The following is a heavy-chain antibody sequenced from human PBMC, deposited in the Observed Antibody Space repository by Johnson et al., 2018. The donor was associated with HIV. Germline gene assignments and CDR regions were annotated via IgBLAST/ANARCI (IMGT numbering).Heavy chain of an antibody. V-gene: IGHV3-33*01. D-gene: IGHD3-22*01. J-gene: IGHJ3*02. Sequence: QVQLVESGGGVVQPGRSLRLSCAASGFTFSSYGMHWARQAPGKGLEWVAVIWYDGSNKYYVDSVKGRFTISRDNAKNSLYLQMNSLRAEDTAVYYCARNRYYYDSSGYYPGAFDIWGQGTMVTVSS. CDR2: IWYDGSNK. CDR3: ARNRYYYDSSGYYPGAFDI. CDR1: GFTFSSYG.